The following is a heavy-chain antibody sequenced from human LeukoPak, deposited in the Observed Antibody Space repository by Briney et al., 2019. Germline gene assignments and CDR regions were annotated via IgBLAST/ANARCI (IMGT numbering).Heavy chain of an antibody. CDR2: IIPIFGTA. Sequence: GASVKLSCTASGGTVTSYAISWVRQAPGQGLEWMGGIIPIFGTANYAQKFQGRVTITADKSTSTAYMELSSLRSEDTAVYYCARSPRDIVVVPAAIGYMDVWGKGTTVTVSS. CDR3: ARSPRDIVVVPAAIGYMDV. V-gene: IGHV1-69*06. J-gene: IGHJ6*03. CDR1: GGTVTSYA. D-gene: IGHD2-2*02.